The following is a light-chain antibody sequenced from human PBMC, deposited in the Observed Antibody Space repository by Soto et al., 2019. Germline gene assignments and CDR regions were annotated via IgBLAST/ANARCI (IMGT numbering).Light chain of an antibody. V-gene: IGLV1-40*01. CDR3: RSYDSSLSAWV. CDR1: NSNLGAGYA. Sequence: QLVLTQPPSVSGAPGQRVTISCTESNSNLGAGYAVHWYQQTPGTAPQLLLYDNTNRPSGVPDRFSGSKSGTSASLAITGLQAEDEADYYCRSYDSSLSAWVFGGGTKLTVL. J-gene: IGLJ3*02. CDR2: DNT.